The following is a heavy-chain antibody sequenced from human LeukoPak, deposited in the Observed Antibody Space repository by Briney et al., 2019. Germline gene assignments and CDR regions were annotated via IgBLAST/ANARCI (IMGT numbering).Heavy chain of an antibody. Sequence: PGGSLRLSCAASGFTFSSYAMHWVRQAPGKGLEYVSAISSNGGSTYYANSVKGRFTISRDNYKNTLYLQMGSLRAEDMAVYYCARVADYVWGSYDYWGQGTLVTVSS. J-gene: IGHJ4*02. D-gene: IGHD3-16*01. CDR3: ARVADYVWGSYDY. V-gene: IGHV3-64*01. CDR1: GFTFSSYA. CDR2: ISSNGGST.